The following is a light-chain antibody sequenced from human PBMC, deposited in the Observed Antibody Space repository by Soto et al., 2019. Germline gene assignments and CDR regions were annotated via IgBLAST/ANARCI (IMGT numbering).Light chain of an antibody. J-gene: IGLJ2*01. V-gene: IGLV2-14*01. CDR2: DVS. CDR1: SSDVGGYNY. Sequence: QSALTQPASVSGSPGQSITLSCTGTSSDVGGYNYVSWYQQHPGKAPKLMIYDVSNRPSGVSNRFSGSKSGNTASLTISGLQAEDEAEYYCSSYTSSSTPMVFGGGTKVTVL. CDR3: SSYTSSSTPMV.